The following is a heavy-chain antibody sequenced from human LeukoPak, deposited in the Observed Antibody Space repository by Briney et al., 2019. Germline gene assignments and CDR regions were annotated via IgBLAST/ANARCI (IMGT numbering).Heavy chain of an antibody. Sequence: SVKVSCKASGGTFSSHAIAWVRQAPGQGPEWMGGIIPISGTANYAQKFQGRVTITTDESTSTAYLELGSLASDDTAVYYCARGLQYQLLKALGHYYMDVWGEGTTVTVSS. CDR3: ARGLQYQLLKALGHYYMDV. D-gene: IGHD2-2*01. CDR2: IIPISGTA. V-gene: IGHV1-69*05. CDR1: GGTFSSHA. J-gene: IGHJ6*03.